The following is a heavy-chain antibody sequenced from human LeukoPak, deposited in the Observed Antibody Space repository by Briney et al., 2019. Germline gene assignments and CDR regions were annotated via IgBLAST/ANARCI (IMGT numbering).Heavy chain of an antibody. D-gene: IGHD4-11*01. CDR1: GFTFSNSW. Sequence: GGSLRLSCAGSGFTFSNSWMGWVRPAPGKGLEWVANVQHIGGETYYVDSVKGRFTISRDNAKNSVYLQMNSLGADDTAVYYCATYSILNAREFRYWGQGTLVTVTS. CDR3: ATYSILNAREFRY. J-gene: IGHJ1*01. CDR2: VQHIGGET. V-gene: IGHV3-7*01.